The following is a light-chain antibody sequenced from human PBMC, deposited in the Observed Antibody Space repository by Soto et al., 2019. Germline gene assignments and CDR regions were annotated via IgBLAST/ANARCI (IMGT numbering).Light chain of an antibody. CDR1: SSDVGSYNL. Sequence: QSALTQPASVSGSPGQSITISCTGTSSDVGSYNLVSWYQQHPGKAPKLMIYEGSKRPSGVSNRFSGSKSGNTASLTISGLQAEDEADYYCCSYAARRLFGRGTKLTVL. CDR2: EGS. V-gene: IGLV2-23*01. J-gene: IGLJ2*01. CDR3: CSYAARRL.